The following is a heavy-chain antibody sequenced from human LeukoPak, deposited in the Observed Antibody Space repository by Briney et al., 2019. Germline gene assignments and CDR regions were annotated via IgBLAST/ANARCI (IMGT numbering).Heavy chain of an antibody. V-gene: IGHV3-7*04. CDR2: IKQDGSEK. CDR1: GFTLSSYC. Sequence: GGSLRLSCAASGFTLSSYCMSWVRQAPGKGLEWVANIKQDGSEKYYVDSVKGRFTISRDNAKNSLYVQMNNLRAEDTAVYYCARFGGELRTAYFDYWGQGTLVTVSS. D-gene: IGHD1-26*01. CDR3: ARFGGELRTAYFDY. J-gene: IGHJ4*02.